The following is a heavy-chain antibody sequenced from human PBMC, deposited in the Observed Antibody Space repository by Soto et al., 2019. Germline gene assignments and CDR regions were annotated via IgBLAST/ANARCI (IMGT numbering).Heavy chain of an antibody. V-gene: IGHV3-33*01. CDR2: IWYDGSNK. CDR1: GFTFSSYG. CDR3: ARPLASSDACDI. Sequence: QVQLVESGGGVVQPGRSLRLSCAASGFTFSSYGMHWVRQAPGKGLEWVAVIWYDGSNKYYADSVKGRFTISRDNSKNTLSLQMNSLRAEDTAVYYCARPLASSDACDIWGQGTMVTVSS. J-gene: IGHJ3*02.